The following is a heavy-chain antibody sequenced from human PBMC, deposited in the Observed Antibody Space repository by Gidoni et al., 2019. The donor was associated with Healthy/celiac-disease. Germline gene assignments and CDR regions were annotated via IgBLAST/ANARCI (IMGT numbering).Heavy chain of an antibody. V-gene: IGHV1-69*01. J-gene: IGHJ4*02. CDR1: GGTFSSYA. Sequence: QVQLVQSGAEVKKPGSSVKVSCKASGGTFSSYAISWVRQAPGQGLEWMGGIIPIFGTANYAQKFQGRVTITADESTSTAYMELSSLRSEDTAVYYCARDGGCSGGSCWLATQFDYWGQGTLVTVSS. D-gene: IGHD2-15*01. CDR2: IIPIFGTA. CDR3: ARDGGCSGGSCWLATQFDY.